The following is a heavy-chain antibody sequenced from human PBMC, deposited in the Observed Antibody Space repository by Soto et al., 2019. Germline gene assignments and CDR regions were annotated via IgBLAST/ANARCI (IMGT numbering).Heavy chain of an antibody. V-gene: IGHV4-38-2*02. Sequence: KPSETLSLTCAVSGYSINSGHYWGWIRLPPGKGLDWNGNVYRIGGPYYNPPLESRVTMSLDMTKIQFSLKLGYETAAVTGGYYCARDEDGSGIYYESHFFGMDVWGQGTTVTVSS. D-gene: IGHD3-10*01. J-gene: IGHJ6*02. CDR1: GYSINSGHY. CDR2: VYRIGGP. CDR3: ARDEDGSGIYYESHFFGMDV.